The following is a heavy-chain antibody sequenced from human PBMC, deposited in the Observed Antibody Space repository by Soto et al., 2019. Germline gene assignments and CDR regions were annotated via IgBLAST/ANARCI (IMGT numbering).Heavy chain of an antibody. CDR2: VSPTGDTV. Sequence: VQVVASGGGLVQPGRSLRLSCAVSGFRFEQYVMHWVRQGPGKGLECVSTVSPTGDTVAYADSVEGRFTVSRDNAKNSLYLQMISLTGDDTAFYYCLNAAPTGSIDDWGQGTLVTVSS. CDR3: LNAAPTGSIDD. CDR1: GFRFEQYV. J-gene: IGHJ4*02. D-gene: IGHD2-15*01. V-gene: IGHV3-9*01.